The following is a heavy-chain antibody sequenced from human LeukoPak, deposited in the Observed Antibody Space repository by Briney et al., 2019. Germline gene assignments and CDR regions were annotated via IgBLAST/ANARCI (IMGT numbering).Heavy chain of an antibody. V-gene: IGHV3-66*01. CDR1: GFTVSSNY. D-gene: IGHD6-19*01. CDR3: ATTRHLYRSMHV. Sequence: GGSLRLSCAPSGFTVSSNYMTWVRQAPGKGRERVSVIYNDGRTYYGVLVKGRFITSRDNSKNTLYLQMNSLRAEDTAVYYCATTRHLYRSMHVWGQGTLVTVSS. J-gene: IGHJ4*03. CDR2: IYNDGRT.